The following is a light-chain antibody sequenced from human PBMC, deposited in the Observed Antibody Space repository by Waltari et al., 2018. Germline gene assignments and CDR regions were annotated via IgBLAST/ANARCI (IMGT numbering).Light chain of an antibody. CDR1: QSVSSY. J-gene: IGKJ1*01. CDR3: QQRSNWPWT. V-gene: IGKV3D-11*02. Sequence: EIVLTQSPATLSLSPGERATLSCRASQSVSSYLAWYQQKPGQAPRLLIYDASNRANGIPARFSGSGPGTDFTLTISSLEPEDFAVYYCQQRSNWPWTFGQGTKVEIK. CDR2: DAS.